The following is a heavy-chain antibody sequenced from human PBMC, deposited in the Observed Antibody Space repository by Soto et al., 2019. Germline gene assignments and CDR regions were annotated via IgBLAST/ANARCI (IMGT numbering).Heavy chain of an antibody. V-gene: IGHV4-4*07. J-gene: IGHJ6*02. CDR2: IHSSGTF. CDR3: ARDNIVSKGYGMDV. CDR1: GASISNAY. Sequence: QVRLQESGPGLVKPSETLSLTCTVSGASISNAYWSWIRQAAGKRLEWIGRIHSSGTFNYNPSLKSRVSISRDTSKNQISLKLSSVTAADTAVYYCARDNIVSKGYGMDVWGQGTTVTVSS. D-gene: IGHD5-12*01.